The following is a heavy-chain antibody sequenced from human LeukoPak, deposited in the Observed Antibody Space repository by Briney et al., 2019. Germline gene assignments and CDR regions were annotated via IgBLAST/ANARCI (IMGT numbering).Heavy chain of an antibody. J-gene: IGHJ4*02. Sequence: GGSLRLSCAASEFTFTNYWMSWVRQAPGKGLEWVAVITYDGSNKYYTDSVKGRFTISRDNSKSTLYLQMNSLRAEDTAVYYCAKVRWDNSGWYYLDSWGQGTLVTVSS. CDR2: ITYDGSNK. CDR3: AKVRWDNSGWYYLDS. V-gene: IGHV3-30*18. D-gene: IGHD6-19*01. CDR1: EFTFTNYW.